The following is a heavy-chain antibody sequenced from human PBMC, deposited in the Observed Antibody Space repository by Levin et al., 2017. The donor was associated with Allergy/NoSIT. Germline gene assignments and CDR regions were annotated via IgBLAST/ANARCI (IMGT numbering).Heavy chain of an antibody. V-gene: IGHV4-30-2*01. CDR3: ARGGDCTGVLCEFPY. CDR1: GGSISSGGYS. J-gene: IGHJ4*02. D-gene: IGHD2-8*02. CDR2: IYHRCCT. Sequence: SQTLSLTCAVSGGSISSGGYSWSWIRQPPGKGLEWIGYIYHRCCTDFLSSLPLRVTISVDRSKNQFSLKLSSVTAADTAVYYCARGGDCTGVLCEFPYWGQGTLVTVSS.